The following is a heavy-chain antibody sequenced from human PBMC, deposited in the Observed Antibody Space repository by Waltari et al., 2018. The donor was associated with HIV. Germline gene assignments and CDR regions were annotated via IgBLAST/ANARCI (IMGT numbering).Heavy chain of an antibody. CDR3: ARKFLLQHYFDY. J-gene: IGHJ4*02. CDR1: GATFSADG. CDR2: IIPLSGTA. D-gene: IGHD2-15*01. V-gene: IGHV1-69*06. Sequence: QVQLAQSGAEVKKPWSPVKVSCKASGATFSADGFTWVRQAPGKGLEWMGNIIPLSGTAIYAQRFQGRVTITADKSTNTVYMELSSLTSDDTAVYYCARKFLLQHYFDYWGQGTLVTVSS.